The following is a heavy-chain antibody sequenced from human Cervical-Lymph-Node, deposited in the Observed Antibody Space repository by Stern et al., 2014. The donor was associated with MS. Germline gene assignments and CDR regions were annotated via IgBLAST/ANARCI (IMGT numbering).Heavy chain of an antibody. CDR2: ISSSSSDI. CDR3: ARDYDGNYLTYFEY. J-gene: IGHJ4*02. D-gene: IGHD2/OR15-2a*01. Sequence: EVQLVQSGGGLVKPGGSLKISCAVSGFTFSSYSMNWVRQAPGKGLEWVSSISSSSSDIYYADSVKGRFTISRDNAKNSLSLQMNSLRAEDTAVYYCARDYDGNYLTYFEYWGQGTLVTVSS. V-gene: IGHV3-21*01. CDR1: GFTFSSYS.